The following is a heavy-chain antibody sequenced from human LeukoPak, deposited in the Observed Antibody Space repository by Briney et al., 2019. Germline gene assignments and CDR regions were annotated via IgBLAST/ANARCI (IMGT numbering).Heavy chain of an antibody. J-gene: IGHJ6*02. CDR3: ARQKWEQQGRDYYFNGLDV. Sequence: PSETLSLTCSVSIGSVSSSKWWSWVRQSPVKGLEWIGEIYLYGTTNYNPSFTSRVTMSVDRSRNQFSLKLTSVTAADTAVYYCARQKWEQQGRDYYFNGLDVWGPGTTVIVSS. V-gene: IGHV4-4*02. D-gene: IGHD1/OR15-1a*01. CDR2: IYLYGTT. CDR1: IGSVSSSKW.